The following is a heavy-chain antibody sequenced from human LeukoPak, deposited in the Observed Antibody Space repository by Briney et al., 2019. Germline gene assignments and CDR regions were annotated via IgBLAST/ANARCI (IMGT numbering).Heavy chain of an antibody. J-gene: IGHJ4*02. Sequence: GGSLRLSCAASGFTFSSYGMHWVRQAPGKGLEWVAVISYDGSNKNYADSVKGRFTISRDNSKNTLYLQMNSLRAEDTAVYYCAKGGKWDVTPFDYWGQGTLVTVSS. CDR1: GFTFSSYG. CDR3: AKGGKWDVTPFDY. V-gene: IGHV3-30*18. D-gene: IGHD1-26*01. CDR2: ISYDGSNK.